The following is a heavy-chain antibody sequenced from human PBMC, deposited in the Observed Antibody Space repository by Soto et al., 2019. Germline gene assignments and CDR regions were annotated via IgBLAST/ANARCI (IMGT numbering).Heavy chain of an antibody. CDR1: GFTLSRYA. V-gene: IGHV3-23*01. D-gene: IGHD3-22*01. Sequence: EVQLLESGGGLVQPGGSLRLSCAASGFTLSRYAIRWVRKAPGKGLEWVSAISGSGGSTYYADSEKGRFTISRDNSKNTLYVQMNRLSVEDTAVYYGAKARADYYDTSGYPVDFWGQGARVTGSS. CDR2: ISGSGGST. J-gene: IGHJ4*02. CDR3: AKARADYYDTSGYPVDF.